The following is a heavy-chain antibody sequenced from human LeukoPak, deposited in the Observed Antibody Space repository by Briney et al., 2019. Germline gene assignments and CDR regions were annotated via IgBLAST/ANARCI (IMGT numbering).Heavy chain of an antibody. CDR3: ARVGLVRGTDY. D-gene: IGHD3-10*02. Sequence: ASVTVSCKVSGYTLTELSMHGVRQAPGKEVEGMGGVNHEDGETIYAQKFQGRVTMTEDTSTDTAYMELSSLRSEDTAVYSCARVGLVRGTDYWGQGTLVTVSS. CDR1: GYTLTELS. V-gene: IGHV1-24*01. CDR2: VNHEDGET. J-gene: IGHJ4*02.